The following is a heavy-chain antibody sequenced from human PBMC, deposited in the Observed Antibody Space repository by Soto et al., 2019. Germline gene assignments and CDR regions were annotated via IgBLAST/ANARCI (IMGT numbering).Heavy chain of an antibody. J-gene: IGHJ4*02. CDR1: EITLNIYW. CDR2: INPESTAL. V-gene: IGHV3-74*01. D-gene: IGHD3-10*01. CDR3: TQDTFGPWDS. Sequence: PGGSLRLSCTASEITLNIYWMHWIRQAPGKGLVWVSRINPESTALTYADSVTGRFTISRDSAKNTLYLQMNGLSAEDTAIYYCTQDTFGPWDSWGQGTLVTVSS.